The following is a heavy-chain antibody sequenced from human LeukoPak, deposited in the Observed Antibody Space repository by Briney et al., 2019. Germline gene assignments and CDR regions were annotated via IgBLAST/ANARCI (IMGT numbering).Heavy chain of an antibody. CDR1: GFTLSSYW. Sequence: GGSLRLSCGASGFTLSSYWMTWVRQAPGKGLEWVSLIYSGGGTYYADSVKGRFTISRDNSRNTLSLQMNSLRVDDTAVYYCARGFRSVTTWGYFDYWGQGALVTVSS. CDR2: IYSGGGT. D-gene: IGHD4-17*01. J-gene: IGHJ4*03. V-gene: IGHV3-66*01. CDR3: ARGFRSVTTWGYFDY.